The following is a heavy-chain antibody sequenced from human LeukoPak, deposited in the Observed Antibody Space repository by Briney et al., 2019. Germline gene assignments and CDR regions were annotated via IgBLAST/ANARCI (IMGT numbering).Heavy chain of an antibody. CDR2: IYSGGGT. V-gene: IGHV3-53*01. J-gene: IGHJ4*02. Sequence: PGGSLRLSCAVSEISITTTYMSWVRQALGKGLEWVALIYSGGGTSYGDSVKGRFTISKDNSQNSLYLQMDSLTAEDTAMYYCATVGVSVPGRRAAFEFWGQGTLAIVSS. CDR1: EISITTTY. CDR3: ATVGVSVPGRRAAFEF. D-gene: IGHD3-10*02.